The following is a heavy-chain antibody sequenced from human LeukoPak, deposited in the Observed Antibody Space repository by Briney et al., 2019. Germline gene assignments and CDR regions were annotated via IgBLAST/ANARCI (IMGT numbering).Heavy chain of an antibody. Sequence: PGGSLRLSCAASGFTFSNYAMSWVRQAPGKGLEWVSSISSSSSYIYYADSVKGRFTISRDNAKNSLYLQMNSLRAEDTAVYYCARETDSSGYNDAFDIWGQGTMVTVSS. J-gene: IGHJ3*02. V-gene: IGHV3-21*01. CDR3: ARETDSSGYNDAFDI. D-gene: IGHD3-22*01. CDR1: GFTFSNYA. CDR2: ISSSSSYI.